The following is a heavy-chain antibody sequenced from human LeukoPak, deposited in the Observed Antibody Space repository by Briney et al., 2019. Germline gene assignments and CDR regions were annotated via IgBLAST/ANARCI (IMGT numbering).Heavy chain of an antibody. V-gene: IGHV7-4-1*02. J-gene: IGHJ4*02. CDR1: GYTVTSYA. D-gene: IGHD6-25*01. CDR2: IDTRTGNP. CDR3: ARGGSRGYYRASNFDC. Sequence: ASVKVSCKVSGYTVTSYALNWVRQAPGQGLEWMGWIDTRTGNPTYAQGFTGRFVFSLDTSVSTAYLQISSLKVEDSVVYYCARGGSRGYYRASNFDCWGQGTLVTVSS.